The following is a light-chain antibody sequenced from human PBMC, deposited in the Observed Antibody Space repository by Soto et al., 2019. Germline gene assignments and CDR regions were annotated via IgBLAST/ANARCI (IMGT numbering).Light chain of an antibody. V-gene: IGKV3-15*01. J-gene: IGKJ1*01. CDR3: QQSNNWPKT. Sequence: EIVMTQSPATLSVSPGETATLSCRASQSVNSNLAWYRQKPGQAPRLLISDASTRAAGLPARFSGSGSGTEFTLTISSLQSEDFAVYFCQQSNNWPKTFGQGTKVEIK. CDR1: QSVNSN. CDR2: DAS.